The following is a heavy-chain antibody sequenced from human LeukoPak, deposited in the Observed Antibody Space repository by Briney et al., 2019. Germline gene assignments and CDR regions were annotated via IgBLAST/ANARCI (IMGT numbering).Heavy chain of an antibody. CDR1: GGTFSSYA. D-gene: IGHD6-6*01. CDR3: ASLGIAARLFPHYYYYYMDV. CDR2: IIPIFGTA. J-gene: IGHJ6*03. Sequence: SVKVSCKASGGTFSSYAISWVRQAPGQGLEWMGGIIPIFGTANYAQKFQGRVTITTDESTSTAYMELSSLRSEDTAVYYCASLGIAARLFPHYYYYYMDVWSKGTTVTVSS. V-gene: IGHV1-69*05.